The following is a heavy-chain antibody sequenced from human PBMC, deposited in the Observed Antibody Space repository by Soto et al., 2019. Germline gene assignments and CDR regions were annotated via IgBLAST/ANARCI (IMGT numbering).Heavy chain of an antibody. J-gene: IGHJ4*02. CDR1: GFTFSGFY. CDR2: ISSGGGTI. V-gene: IGHV3-11*01. CDR3: ASLGGSLGH. Sequence: QVQLVDSGGGLVKPGGSLRLSCAASGFTFSGFYMSRIRQAPGKGLEWVSYISSGGGTIYYADSVKGRFTISRDNAKNSLNLQMNSLRADDTAVYYCASLGGSLGHWGQGALVTVSS. D-gene: IGHD5-12*01.